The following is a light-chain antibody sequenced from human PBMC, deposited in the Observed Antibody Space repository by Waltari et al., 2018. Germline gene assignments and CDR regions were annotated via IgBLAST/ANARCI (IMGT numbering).Light chain of an antibody. CDR2: RTD. CDR1: GSNIGTNF. V-gene: IGLV1-47*01. CDR3: ASWDGTLSGWL. J-gene: IGLJ3*02. Sequence: QSALTQPPSASGAPGQRVTISCSGGGSNIGTNFVYCYKQLPGSAPKLLMYRTDQRPSGVPDRFSGSKSGTSGSLAISGLRAEDEADYYCASWDGTLSGWLFGGGTTLTVL.